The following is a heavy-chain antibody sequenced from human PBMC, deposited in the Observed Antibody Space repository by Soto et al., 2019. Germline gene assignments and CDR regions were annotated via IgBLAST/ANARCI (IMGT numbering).Heavy chain of an antibody. D-gene: IGHD2-15*01. V-gene: IGHV4-59*01. CDR1: GGSINSYY. CDR2: IYYNGNT. CDR3: TRTFCSANTCFDIFDI. Sequence: SETLSLTCTVSGGSINSYYWGWIRQPPGKRLEWIGYIYYNGNTNYNASLKSRVTISVDTSKNQFSLKLMSVSAADTAVYYCTRTFCSANTCFDIFDIWGQGTMVTVSS. J-gene: IGHJ3*02.